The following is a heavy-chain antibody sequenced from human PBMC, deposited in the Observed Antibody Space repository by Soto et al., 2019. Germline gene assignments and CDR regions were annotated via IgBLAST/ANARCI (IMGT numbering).Heavy chain of an antibody. J-gene: IGHJ3*02. CDR2: MNSNSGNT. V-gene: IGHV1-8*02. CDR1: GFTFTSSA. D-gene: IGHD4-4*01. CDR3: ARGPYNYSNDAFDI. Sequence: ASVKVSCKASGFTFTSSAVHWVRQAPGQRLEWMGWMNSNSGNTGYAQKFQGRVTMTRNTSISTAYMELSSLRSEDTAVYYCARGPYNYSNDAFDIWGQGTMVTVSS.